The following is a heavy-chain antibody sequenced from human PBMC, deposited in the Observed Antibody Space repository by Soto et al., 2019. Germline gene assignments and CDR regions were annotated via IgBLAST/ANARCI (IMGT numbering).Heavy chain of an antibody. CDR2: ISFDGGDK. CDR3: ARIPYYNSGTIFDH. V-gene: IGHV3-33*08. J-gene: IGHJ4*02. Sequence: GGSLRLSCEVSGFAFSTYGMHWVRQAPGKGLEWVAVISFDGGDKHDVNSLKGRFTISRDSSKNSLYLEMNSLRAEDTAVYYCARIPYYNSGTIFDHWGQGTLVTVSS. D-gene: IGHD3-10*01. CDR1: GFAFSTYG.